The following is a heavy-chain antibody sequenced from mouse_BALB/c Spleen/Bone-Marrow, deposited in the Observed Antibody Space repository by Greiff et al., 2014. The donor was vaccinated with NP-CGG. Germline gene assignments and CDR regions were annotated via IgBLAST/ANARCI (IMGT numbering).Heavy chain of an antibody. J-gene: IGHJ3*01. CDR1: GFNIKDTY. D-gene: IGHD1-1*01. CDR3: ANYYYGSSLFAY. Sequence: VQLQQSGAELVKPGASVKLSCTASGFNIKDTYMHWVKQRPEQGLEWIGRIDPANGNTNYDPKFQGKATITADTSSNTAYIQLSSLTSEHTAVYYCANYYYGSSLFAYWGQGTLVTVSA. V-gene: IGHV14-3*02. CDR2: IDPANGNT.